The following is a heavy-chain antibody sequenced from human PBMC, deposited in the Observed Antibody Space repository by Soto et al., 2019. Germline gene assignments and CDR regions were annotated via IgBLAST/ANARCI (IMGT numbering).Heavy chain of an antibody. D-gene: IGHD5-12*01. V-gene: IGHV3-74*01. Sequence: SGGSLTLSCAASGFTFSSYWMHWVRQAPGKGLVWVSRINSDGSSTSYADSVKGRFTISRDNAKNTLYLQMNSLRAEDTAVYYCARDLARVATVFSDWFDPWGQGTLVTVSS. CDR1: GFTFSSYW. CDR3: ARDLARVATVFSDWFDP. J-gene: IGHJ5*02. CDR2: INSDGSST.